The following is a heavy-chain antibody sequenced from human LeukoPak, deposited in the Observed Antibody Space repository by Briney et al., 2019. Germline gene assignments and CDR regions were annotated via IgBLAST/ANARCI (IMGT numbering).Heavy chain of an antibody. CDR3: ARDWGYCSSTSCYRYWFDP. CDR2: IKQDGSEK. Sequence: GGSLRLSCAASGFTFSSYWMSWVRQAPGKGLEWVANIKQDGSEKYYVDSVKGRFTISRDNAKNSLYLQMNSLRAEDTAVYYCARDWGYCSSTSCYRYWFDPWGQGTLVTVSS. V-gene: IGHV3-7*01. CDR1: GFTFSSYW. D-gene: IGHD2-2*01. J-gene: IGHJ5*02.